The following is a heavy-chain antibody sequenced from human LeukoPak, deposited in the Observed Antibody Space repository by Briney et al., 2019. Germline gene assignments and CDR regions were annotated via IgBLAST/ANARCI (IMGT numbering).Heavy chain of an antibody. CDR3: ARGERRQLVGSSEKYFQH. V-gene: IGHV1-3*03. CDR2: INAGNGNT. Sequence: GASVKVSCKASGYTFTNYAIHWVRQAPGQRLEWMGWINAGNGNTKYSHEFQGRVTITRDTSASTAYMELRSLRSEDMAVYYCARGERRQLVGSSEKYFQHWGQGTLVTVSS. J-gene: IGHJ1*01. CDR1: GYTFTNYA. D-gene: IGHD6-13*01.